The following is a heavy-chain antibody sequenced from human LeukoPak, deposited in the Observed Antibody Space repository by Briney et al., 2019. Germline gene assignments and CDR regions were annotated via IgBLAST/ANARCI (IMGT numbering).Heavy chain of an antibody. Sequence: GVRMRLSCAASGFTFSNYWMHWVRQAPGKGLVWVSRINRDGSGTSSADSVKGRFTISRDNAKNTLYLQMNSLRAEDTAVYYCATMSRVRDYWGQGTLVTVSS. D-gene: IGHD3-10*01. CDR2: INRDGSGT. J-gene: IGHJ4*02. CDR3: ATMSRVRDY. V-gene: IGHV3-74*01. CDR1: GFTFSNYW.